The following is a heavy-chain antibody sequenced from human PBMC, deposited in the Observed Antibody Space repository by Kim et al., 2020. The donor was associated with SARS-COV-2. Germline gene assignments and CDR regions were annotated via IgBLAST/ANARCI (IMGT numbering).Heavy chain of an antibody. CDR1: GLTIPFLSYA. D-gene: IGHD3-3*01. CDR2: IGGAGFAD. CDR3: ATFWKY. V-gene: IGHV3-23*01. Sequence: GGSLRLSCVASGLTIPFLSYAMHWVRQAPGKRLEWVSEIGGAGFADYYGDSVKGRFTISRDNSKNTLYLQMDSLRVDDTAVYYCATFWKYWGQGTQVTVSS. J-gene: IGHJ4*02.